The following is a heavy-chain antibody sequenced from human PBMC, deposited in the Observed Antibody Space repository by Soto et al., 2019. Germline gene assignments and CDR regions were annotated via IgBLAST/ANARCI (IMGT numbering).Heavy chain of an antibody. CDR1: GFTFSSYS. D-gene: IGHD5-18*01. V-gene: IGHV3-21*01. J-gene: IGHJ6*02. Sequence: KTGGSLRLSCAASGFTFSSYSMNWVRQAPGKGLEWVSSISSSSSYIYYADSVKGRFTISRDNAKNSLYLQMNSLRAEDTAVYYCARGVGDTAMVRYYYYGMDVWGQGTTVTVSS. CDR2: ISSSSSYI. CDR3: ARGVGDTAMVRYYYYGMDV.